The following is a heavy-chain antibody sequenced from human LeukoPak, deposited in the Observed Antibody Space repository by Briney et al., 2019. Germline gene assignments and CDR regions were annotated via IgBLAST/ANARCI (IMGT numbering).Heavy chain of an antibody. CDR1: GFTFRSYW. V-gene: IGHV3-21*01. Sequence: GGSLRLSCAASGFTFRSYWMTWVRQAPGKGLEWVSSISSSSSYIYYADSVKGRFTISRDNAKNSLYLQMNSLRAEDTAVYYCARDGVATTDYWGQGTLVTVSS. CDR2: ISSSSSYI. D-gene: IGHD5-12*01. CDR3: ARDGVATTDY. J-gene: IGHJ4*02.